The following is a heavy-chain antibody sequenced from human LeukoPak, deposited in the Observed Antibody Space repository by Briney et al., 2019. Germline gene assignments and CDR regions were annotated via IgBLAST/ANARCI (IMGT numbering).Heavy chain of an antibody. D-gene: IGHD3-3*01. CDR1: GFTFSSYG. CDR2: ISSSGSTI. V-gene: IGHV3-48*04. Sequence: GRSLRLSCAASGFTFSSYGMHWARQAPGKGLEWVSYISSSGSTIYYADSVKGRFTISRDNAKNSLYLQMNSLRAEDTAVYYCARTTYDFWSGYLRWGKIDYWGQGTLVTVSS. CDR3: ARTTYDFWSGYLRWGKIDY. J-gene: IGHJ4*02.